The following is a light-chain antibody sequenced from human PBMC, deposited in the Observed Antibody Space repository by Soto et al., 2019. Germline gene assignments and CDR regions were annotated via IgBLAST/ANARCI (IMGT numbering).Light chain of an antibody. J-gene: IGKJ1*01. CDR3: QHYNSYSEA. CDR1: QTISSW. V-gene: IGKV1-5*03. Sequence: DIQMTQSPSTLSESVGDRFTVTCRASQTISSWLAWYQQKPGKAPKLLIYKASTLKSGVPSRFSGSGSGTEFTLTISSLQPDDFATYYCQHYNSYSEAFGQGTKVDIK. CDR2: KAS.